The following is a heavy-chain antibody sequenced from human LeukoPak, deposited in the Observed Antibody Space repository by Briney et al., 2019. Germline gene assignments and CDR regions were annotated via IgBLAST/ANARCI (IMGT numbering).Heavy chain of an antibody. CDR1: GGSISSYY. CDR3: ARVWPKKGIAADAFDI. J-gene: IGHJ3*02. CDR2: IYYSGST. Sequence: PSETLSLTCTVSGGSISSYYWSWIRQPPGKGLEWIGYIYYSGSTNYNPSLKSRVTISVDTSKNQFSLKLSSVTAADTAVYYCARVWPKKGIAADAFDIWGQGTMVTVSS. D-gene: IGHD6-25*01. V-gene: IGHV4-59*01.